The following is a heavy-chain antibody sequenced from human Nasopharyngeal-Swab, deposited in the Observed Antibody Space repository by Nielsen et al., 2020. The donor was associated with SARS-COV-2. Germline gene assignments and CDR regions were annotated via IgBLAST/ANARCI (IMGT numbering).Heavy chain of an antibody. CDR2: IIPIFGKA. J-gene: IGHJ6*03. CDR1: GGTFSSYA. CDR3: ARDTVGATGTYYYYMYF. Sequence: SVKVSCKASGGTFSSYAISWVRQAPGQGLEWMGGIIPIFGKANSAQKFQGRVTITADESTSTADMELSSLRSEETAVYYCARDTVGATGTYYYYMYFWGKGTTVTVSS. D-gene: IGHD1-26*01. V-gene: IGHV1-69*13.